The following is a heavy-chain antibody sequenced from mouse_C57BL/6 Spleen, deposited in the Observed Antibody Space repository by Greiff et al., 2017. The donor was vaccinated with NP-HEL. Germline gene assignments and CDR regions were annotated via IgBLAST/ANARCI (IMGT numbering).Heavy chain of an antibody. Sequence: EVKLVESGGDLVKPGGSLKLSCAASGFTFSSYGMSWVRQTPDKRLEWVATISSGGSYTYYPDSVKGRFTISRDNAKNTLYLQMSSLKSEDTAMYYCARMGSSPWYFDVWGTGTTVTVSS. CDR2: ISSGGSYT. V-gene: IGHV5-6*01. CDR3: ARMGSSPWYFDV. D-gene: IGHD1-1*01. J-gene: IGHJ1*03. CDR1: GFTFSSYG.